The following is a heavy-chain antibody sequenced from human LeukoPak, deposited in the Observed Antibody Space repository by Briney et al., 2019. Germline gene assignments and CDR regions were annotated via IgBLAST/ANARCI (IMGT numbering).Heavy chain of an antibody. Sequence: PGGSLRLSCAASGFTFSTYWMTWVRQAPGKGLEWVACIKQDETEAYYVDSVRGRFTISRDNAKNSLFLQMNSLTTEDTAMYYCARDSGDRPRAVGYYFDYWGQGTVVTVS. CDR2: IKQDETEA. V-gene: IGHV3-7*01. D-gene: IGHD7-27*01. CDR1: GFTFSTYW. J-gene: IGHJ4*02. CDR3: ARDSGDRPRAVGYYFDY.